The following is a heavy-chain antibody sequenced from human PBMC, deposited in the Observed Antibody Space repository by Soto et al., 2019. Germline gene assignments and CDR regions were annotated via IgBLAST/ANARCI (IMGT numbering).Heavy chain of an antibody. CDR2: ISSSSSYI. D-gene: IGHD2-2*01. V-gene: IGHV3-21*01. CDR1: GFTFSSYI. CDR3: ARDDRQPNTNYYYYGMDV. J-gene: IGHJ6*02. Sequence: PGGSLRLSCAASGFTFSSYIMNWVRQAPGKGLEWVSSISSSSSYIYYADSVKGRFTISRDNAKNSLYLQMNSLRAEDTAVYYCARDDRQPNTNYYYYGMDVWGQGTTVTVSS.